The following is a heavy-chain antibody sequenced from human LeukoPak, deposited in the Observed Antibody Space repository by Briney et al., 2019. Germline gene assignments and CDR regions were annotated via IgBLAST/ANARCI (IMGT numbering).Heavy chain of an antibody. Sequence: ASLKVSCKASGYTFTGYYIHWVRQAPGQGLEWMGWINPNSGGTKYVQKFQGRVTMTRDTSISTAYMELSSLRSEDTAVYYCARDLRRRTIFGVVSTYYYMDVWGKGTTVTVSS. CDR1: GYTFTGYY. D-gene: IGHD3-3*01. J-gene: IGHJ6*03. CDR3: ARDLRRRTIFGVVSTYYYMDV. CDR2: INPNSGGT. V-gene: IGHV1-2*02.